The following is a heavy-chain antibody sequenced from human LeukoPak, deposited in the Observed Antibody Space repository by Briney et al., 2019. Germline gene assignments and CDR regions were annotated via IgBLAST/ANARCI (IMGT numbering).Heavy chain of an antibody. CDR2: ISAYNGNT. J-gene: IGHJ4*02. D-gene: IGHD3-3*01. CDR1: GYTFTSYG. CDR3: ARDLGYDFWSGYHRPYYFDY. V-gene: IGHV1-18*01. Sequence: GASVKVSCKASGYTFTSYGISWVRQAPGQGLEWMGWISAYNGNTNYAQKLQGRVTMTTDTPTSTAYMELRSLRSDDTAVYYCARDLGYDFWSGYHRPYYFDYWGQGTLVTVSS.